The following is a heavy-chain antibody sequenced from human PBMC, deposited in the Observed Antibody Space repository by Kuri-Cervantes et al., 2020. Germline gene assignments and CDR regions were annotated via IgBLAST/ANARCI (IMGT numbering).Heavy chain of an antibody. CDR2: IYTSGST. D-gene: IGHD6-19*01. CDR1: GGSISSYY. V-gene: IGHV4-4*07. J-gene: IGHJ4*02. CDR3: ARAEYSSGWYVYFDY. Sequence: SETLSLTCSVSGGSISSYYWSWIRQPAGKGLEWIGRIYTSGSTNYNPSLKSRVTISVDTSKNQFSLKLSSVTAADTAVYYCARAEYSSGWYVYFDYWGQGTLVTVSS.